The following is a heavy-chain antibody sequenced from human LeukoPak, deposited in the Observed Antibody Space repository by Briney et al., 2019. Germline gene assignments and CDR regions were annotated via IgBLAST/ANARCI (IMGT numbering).Heavy chain of an antibody. J-gene: IGHJ6*03. D-gene: IGHD3-9*01. V-gene: IGHV4-39*01. CDR1: GASISSTTYY. Sequence: SETLSLTCTVSGASISSTTYYWGWIRQPPRKGLEWIASIYYSGSTYYNPSLKSRVTISVDTSKNQFSLKLSSVTAADTAVYYCARVVGPLLRSFDWFRYYMDVWGKGTTVTVSS. CDR2: IYYSGST. CDR3: ARVVGPLLRSFDWFRYYMDV.